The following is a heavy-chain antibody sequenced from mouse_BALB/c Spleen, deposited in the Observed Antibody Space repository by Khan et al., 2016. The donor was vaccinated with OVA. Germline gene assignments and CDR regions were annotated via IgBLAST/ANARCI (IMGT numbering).Heavy chain of an antibody. D-gene: IGHD2-14*01. CDR3: ARSGYDYFAY. J-gene: IGHJ3*01. V-gene: IGHV1-80*01. CDR1: GYAFSNYW. CDR2: IYPGDGDP. Sequence: QVQLKQSGAELVRPGSSVKISCKASGYAFSNYWMNWVKQRPGQGLEWIGQIYPGDGDPSFTGKFRGKSTLTADKSSSTAYMQLSSLTSEDSAVYFCARSGYDYFAYWGQGTLVTVSA.